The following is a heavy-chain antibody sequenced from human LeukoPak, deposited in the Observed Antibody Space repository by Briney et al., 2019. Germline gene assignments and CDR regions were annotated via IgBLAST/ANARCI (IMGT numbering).Heavy chain of an antibody. CDR2: IYHSEIS. Sequence: SETLSLTCAVSGGSISSSDWWSWVRQPPGKGLEWIGEIYHSEISNYNPSLKSRVTISVDKSKNQLSLKLSSVTAADTAVYYCSRDSPRDGYNYAEYFQHWGRGTLVTVSS. V-gene: IGHV4-4*02. CDR3: SRDSPRDGYNYAEYFQH. D-gene: IGHD5-24*01. J-gene: IGHJ1*01. CDR1: GGSISSSDW.